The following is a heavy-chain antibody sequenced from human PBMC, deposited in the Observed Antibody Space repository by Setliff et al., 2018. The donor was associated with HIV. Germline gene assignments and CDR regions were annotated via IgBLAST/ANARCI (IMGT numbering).Heavy chain of an antibody. V-gene: IGHV3-11*04. CDR1: GFTFSDHY. D-gene: IGHD3-10*01. CDR3: ARDTTYYYGSGSHH. J-gene: IGHJ4*02. CDR2: ISSSGSTI. Sequence: GGSLRLSCAASGFTFSDHYMDWVRQAPGKGLEWVSYISSSGSTIYYADSVKGRFTISRDNAKNSLYLQMNSLRAEDTAVYYCARDTTYYYGSGSHHWGQGTLVTVSS.